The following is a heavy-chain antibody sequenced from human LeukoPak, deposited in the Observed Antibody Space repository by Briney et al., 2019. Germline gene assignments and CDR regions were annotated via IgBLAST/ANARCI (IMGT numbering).Heavy chain of an antibody. Sequence: GGSLRLSCAASGFTFSKTWMSWVRQAPGKGLEWVACIMEDGSVQKYVDSVRGRFTISRDNAKNSLYLQMNSLRAEDTAVYYCARRYSSGYNWFDPWGQGTLVTVSS. D-gene: IGHD6-19*01. V-gene: IGHV3-7*03. CDR2: IMEDGSVQ. CDR1: GFTFSKTW. J-gene: IGHJ5*02. CDR3: ARRYSSGYNWFDP.